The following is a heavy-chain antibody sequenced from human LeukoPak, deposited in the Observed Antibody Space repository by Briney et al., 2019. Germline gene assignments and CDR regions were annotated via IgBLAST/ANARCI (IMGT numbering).Heavy chain of an antibody. V-gene: IGHV3-30-3*01. CDR3: ARAPHSGYSSSWYGGFDY. J-gene: IGHJ4*02. CDR2: ISYDGSNK. CDR1: GFTFSSYA. D-gene: IGHD6-13*01. Sequence: GGPLRLSCAASGFTFSSYAMHWVRQAPGKGLEWVAVISYDGSNKYYADSVKGRFTISRDNSKNTLYLQMNSLRAEDTAVYYCARAPHSGYSSSWYGGFDYWGQGTLVTVSS.